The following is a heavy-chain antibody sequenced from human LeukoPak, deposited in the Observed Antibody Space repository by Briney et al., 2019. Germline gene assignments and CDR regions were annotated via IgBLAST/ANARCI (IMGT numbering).Heavy chain of an antibody. Sequence: KSSETLSLTCTVSGGSISSYYWSWIRQPPGKGLEWIGYIHYSGSTNCNPSLKSRVSVSVDTSKNQFSLKLSSVTATDTAVYYCARGGVVARIFDFWGPGSLVAVSS. J-gene: IGHJ4*02. CDR1: GGSISSYY. CDR3: ARGGVVARIFDF. V-gene: IGHV4-59*01. D-gene: IGHD6-19*01. CDR2: IHYSGST.